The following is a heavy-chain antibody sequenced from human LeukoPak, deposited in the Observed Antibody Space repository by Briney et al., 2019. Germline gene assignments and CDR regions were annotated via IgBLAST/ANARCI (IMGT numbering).Heavy chain of an antibody. J-gene: IGHJ4*02. CDR1: GLTFSNAW. D-gene: IGHD6-13*01. V-gene: IGHV3-15*01. CDR2: IKSKTDGGTP. CDR3: TGVSRSSWYDY. Sequence: GGSLRLSCAASGLTFSNAWMSWVRQAPGKGLEWVGRIKSKTDGGTPDYAAPVKGRFTISRDDSKNTLYLQMNSLKTEDTAVYYCTGVSRSSWYDYWGQGTLVTVSS.